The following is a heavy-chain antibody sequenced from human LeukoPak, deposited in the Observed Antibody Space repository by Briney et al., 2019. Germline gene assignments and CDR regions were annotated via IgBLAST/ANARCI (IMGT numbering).Heavy chain of an antibody. CDR3: AKDLTGSSWPYYFDY. D-gene: IGHD6-13*01. J-gene: IGHJ4*02. CDR2: ISVSGNT. CDR1: GFTLSSYA. V-gene: IGHV3-23*01. Sequence: GGSLRLSCAASGFTLSSYAMSWVRQGPGKGLEWVSAISVSGNTYHADSVKGRFTISRDSSKNTLYLQMNSLRAEDTAVYYCAKDLTGSSWPYYFDYWGQGTLVTVSS.